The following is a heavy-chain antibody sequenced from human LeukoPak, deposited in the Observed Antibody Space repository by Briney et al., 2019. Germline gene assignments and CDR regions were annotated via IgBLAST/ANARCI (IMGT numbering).Heavy chain of an antibody. V-gene: IGHV3-23*01. Sequence: GGSLRLSCAASGFTFNRNAVSWVRRAPGKGLEWVSTIGGSGDKTFYADSVKGRFTISRDNSKNMVHLQMNSLTGEDTALYYCVRRGDASSGWGDHDFWGQGALVTVSS. J-gene: IGHJ4*02. CDR3: VRRGDASSGWGDHDF. CDR1: GFTFNRNA. D-gene: IGHD6-19*01. CDR2: IGGSGDKT.